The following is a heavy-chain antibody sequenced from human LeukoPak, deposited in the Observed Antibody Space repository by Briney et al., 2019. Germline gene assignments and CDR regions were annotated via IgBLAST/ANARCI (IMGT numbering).Heavy chain of an antibody. V-gene: IGHV3-53*01. CDR3: ARGGYSSSWYHFDY. CDR2: IYSGGTT. CDR1: GFTFSRYA. D-gene: IGHD6-13*01. J-gene: IGHJ4*02. Sequence: GGSLRLSCAASGFTFSRYAMSWVRQAPGKGLEWVSVIYSGGTTNYADSVKGRFTISRDNSKNTLFLQMNSLRAEDTAVYYCARGGYSSSWYHFDYWGQGTLVTVSS.